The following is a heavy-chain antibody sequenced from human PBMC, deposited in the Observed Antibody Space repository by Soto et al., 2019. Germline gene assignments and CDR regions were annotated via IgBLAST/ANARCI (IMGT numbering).Heavy chain of an antibody. D-gene: IGHD3-3*01. CDR3: ARDHQPTYYDFWSGYLGNNYYYYYGMDV. J-gene: IGHJ6*02. CDR1: GYTFTGYY. Sequence: ASVKVSCKASGYTFTGYYMHWVRQAPGQGLEWMGWINPNSGGTNYAQKFQGWATMTSDTYISTAYMELSRLRSDDTAVYYCARDHQPTYYDFWSGYLGNNYYYYYGMDVWGQGTTVTVSS. CDR2: INPNSGGT. V-gene: IGHV1-2*04.